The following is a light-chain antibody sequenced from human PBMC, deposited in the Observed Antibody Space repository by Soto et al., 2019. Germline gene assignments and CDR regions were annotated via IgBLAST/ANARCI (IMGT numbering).Light chain of an antibody. V-gene: IGKV3-15*01. CDR1: PSVSLS. CDR3: QQYHIWPSWT. J-gene: IGKJ1*01. CDR2: GAY. Sequence: EIVLTQSPATLSVSLGDSATLSCRASPSVSLSLAWYQMRPGQPPQLLIYGAYTRATDIPARFRGSGSGTDFTLTISSLQSEDFAVYFCQQYHIWPSWTFGQGTKVELK.